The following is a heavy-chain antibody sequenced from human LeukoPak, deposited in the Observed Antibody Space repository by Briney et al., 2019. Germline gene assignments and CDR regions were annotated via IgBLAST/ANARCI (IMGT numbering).Heavy chain of an antibody. D-gene: IGHD6-19*01. CDR2: IYPKSGGT. CDR1: GYTFADYY. V-gene: IGHV1-2*02. J-gene: IGHJ3*02. CDR3: ASSIAVASGAFDI. Sequence: GASVKVSCKASGYTFADYYIHWVRQAPGQGLEWMGWIYPKSGGTNSAQKFQGRVTMTRDTSISTAYMELSRLRSDDTAVYYCASSIAVASGAFDIWGQGTMIAVSS.